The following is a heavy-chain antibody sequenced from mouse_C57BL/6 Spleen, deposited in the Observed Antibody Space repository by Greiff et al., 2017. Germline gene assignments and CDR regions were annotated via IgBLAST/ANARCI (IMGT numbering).Heavy chain of an antibody. CDR3: ARSYYYGSSYVDYAMDY. J-gene: IGHJ4*01. CDR1: GYTFTDYN. V-gene: IGHV1-22*01. D-gene: IGHD1-1*01. Sequence: EVQLQESGPGLVKPGASVKMSCKASGYTFTDYNMHWVKQSHGKSLEWIGYINPNNGGTSYNQKFKGKATLTVNKSSSTAYMELRSLTSEDSAVYYCARSYYYGSSYVDYAMDYWGQGTSVTVSS. CDR2: INPNNGGT.